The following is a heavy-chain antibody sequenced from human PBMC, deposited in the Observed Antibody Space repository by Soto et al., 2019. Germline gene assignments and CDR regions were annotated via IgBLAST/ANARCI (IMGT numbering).Heavy chain of an antibody. CDR3: AKDPLDYGGETDAFDI. CDR2: ITGSGGST. D-gene: IGHD4-17*01. J-gene: IGHJ3*02. CDR1: GFSFSSYA. Sequence: GGSLRLSCAASGFSFSSYAMSWVRQSPGRGLTWVSVITGSGGSTYYADSVKGRFTISRDNSKNTLYLQMNSLRDEDTAVYYCAKDPLDYGGETDAFDIWGQGTMVTVSS. V-gene: IGHV3-23*01.